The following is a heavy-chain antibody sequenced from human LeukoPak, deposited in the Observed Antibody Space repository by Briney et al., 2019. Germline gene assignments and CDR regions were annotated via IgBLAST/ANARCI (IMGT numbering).Heavy chain of an antibody. Sequence: GGSLRLSCAASGFTFSDYYMSWVRQAPGKGLEWVANIKQDGSEKYYVDSVKGRFTISRDNAKNTLYLQMNSLRAEDTAVYYCARVASGSYFDPWGQGTLVTVSS. CDR3: ARVASGSYFDP. V-gene: IGHV3-7*03. CDR1: GFTFSDYY. D-gene: IGHD1-26*01. CDR2: IKQDGSEK. J-gene: IGHJ5*02.